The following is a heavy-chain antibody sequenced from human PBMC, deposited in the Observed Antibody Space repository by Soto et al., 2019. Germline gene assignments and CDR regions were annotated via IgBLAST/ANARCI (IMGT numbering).Heavy chain of an antibody. CDR3: ARVDSSGCSEY. V-gene: IGHV5-51*01. D-gene: IGHD6-25*01. J-gene: IGHJ4*02. Sequence: GESLKISCKGSGYSFTSYWIGWVRQMPGKGLECMGFIYPGDSDTTYSPSFQGHVTISAGKYSSTAYLQWSSLKASDTAMYYCARVDSSGCSEYWGQGTLVTVSS. CDR2: IYPGDSDT. CDR1: GYSFTSYW.